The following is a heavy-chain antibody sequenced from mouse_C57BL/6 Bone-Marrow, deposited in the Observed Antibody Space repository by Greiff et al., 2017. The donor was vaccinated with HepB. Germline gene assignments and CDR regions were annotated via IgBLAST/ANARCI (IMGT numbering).Heavy chain of an antibody. Sequence: EVKLQESGGGLVKPGGSLKLSCAASGFTFSSYTMSWVRQTPEKRLEWVATISGGGGNTYYPDSVKGRFTISRDNAKNTLYLQMSSLRSEDTALYYCARPYDYDGPYAMDYWGQGTSVTVSS. CDR3: ARPYDYDGPYAMDY. CDR2: ISGGGGNT. D-gene: IGHD2-4*01. CDR1: GFTFSSYT. V-gene: IGHV5-9*01. J-gene: IGHJ4*01.